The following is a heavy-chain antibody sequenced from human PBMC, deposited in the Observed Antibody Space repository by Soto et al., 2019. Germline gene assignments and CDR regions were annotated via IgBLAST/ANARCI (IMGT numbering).Heavy chain of an antibody. D-gene: IGHD6-19*01. V-gene: IGHV4-59*01. Sequence: QVQLQESGPGLVKPSETLSLTCTVSGGSISSYYWSCIRQPPGKGLEWIGYIYYSGSTNYNPSLKSRVTISVDTSKNQFSLKVSSVTAADTAVYYCAREAVAEDWFDPWGQGTLVTVSS. J-gene: IGHJ5*02. CDR2: IYYSGST. CDR3: AREAVAEDWFDP. CDR1: GGSISSYY.